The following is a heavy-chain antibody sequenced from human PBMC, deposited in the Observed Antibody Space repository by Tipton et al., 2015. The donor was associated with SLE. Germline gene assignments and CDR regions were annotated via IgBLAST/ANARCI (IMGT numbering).Heavy chain of an antibody. J-gene: IGHJ3*02. V-gene: IGHV4-34*01. CDR1: GGSFSGYY. Sequence: TLSLTCAVYGGSFSGYYWSWIRQPPGKGLEWIGEINHSGSTNYNLSLKSRVTISVDTSKNQFSLKLSSVTAADTAVYYCARDASVDIDAFDIWGQGTMVTVSS. CDR3: ARDASVDIDAFDI. D-gene: IGHD5-12*01. CDR2: INHSGST.